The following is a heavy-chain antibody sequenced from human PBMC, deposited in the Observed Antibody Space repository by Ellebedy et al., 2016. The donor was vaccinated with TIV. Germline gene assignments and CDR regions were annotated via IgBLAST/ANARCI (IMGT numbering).Heavy chain of an antibody. J-gene: IGHJ4*02. CDR2: IYHTGST. V-gene: IGHV4-4*02. CDR3: ASLPDYRVGFVDAPMIWGH. Sequence: SETLSLTCAVSGDSISRSNWWSWVRQPPGKGLEWIGEIYHTGSTNYNPSLKSRVTISVDKSKNQLSLKLTSVTAADTGIYFCASLPDYRVGFVDAPMIWGHWGQGTLVTVSS. CDR1: GDSISRSNW. D-gene: IGHD3/OR15-3a*01.